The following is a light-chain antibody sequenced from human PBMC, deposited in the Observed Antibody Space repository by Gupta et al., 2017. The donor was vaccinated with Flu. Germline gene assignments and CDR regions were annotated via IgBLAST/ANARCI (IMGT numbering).Light chain of an antibody. V-gene: IGKV4-1*01. CDR3: QQYDGRPFT. CDR1: QSVLSSSSNKNC. CDR2: WAS. Sequence: DIVMTQSPDSLAVSLGERATINCKSSQSVLSSSSNKNCLAWYQQKPGQSPKLLIYWASTRDSGVPDRFSGSGSGTXFTLTIXSLQAEDAAVYYCQQYDGRPFTFGXGTKVDLK. J-gene: IGKJ3*01.